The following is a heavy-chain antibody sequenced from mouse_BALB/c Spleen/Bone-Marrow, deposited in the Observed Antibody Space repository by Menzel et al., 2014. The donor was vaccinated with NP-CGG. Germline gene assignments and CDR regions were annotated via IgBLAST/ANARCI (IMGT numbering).Heavy chain of an antibody. J-gene: IGHJ3*01. D-gene: IGHD1-1*01. CDR2: IHPSDTET. CDR3: ARLEVNSGSTFAY. CDR1: GYSFTSYW. V-gene: IGHV1-61*01. Sequence: VQLQQSGAELVRPGASVKLSCKASGYSFTSYWMNWVKQRPGQGLEWIGMIHPSDTETRLNQRFKDKATLTVDKSSSTAYMQLSSPTSEDSAVYSCARLEVNSGSTFAYWGQGTLVTVSA.